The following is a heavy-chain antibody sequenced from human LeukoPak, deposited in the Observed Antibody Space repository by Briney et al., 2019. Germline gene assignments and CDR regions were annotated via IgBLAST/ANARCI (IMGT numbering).Heavy chain of an antibody. CDR2: IFSRGST. D-gene: IGHD2-2*01. CDR1: GGSISSYY. J-gene: IGHJ6*02. V-gene: IGHV4-59*08. Sequence: SETLSLTCTVSGGSISSYYWSWIRQPPGKGLEWIGYIFSRGSTNYNPSLKSRVTISVDTSKNQFSLKLSSVTAADTAVYYCARSRGQDIVEVPAAHKPSNYYYYGMDVWGQGTTVTVSS. CDR3: ARSRGQDIVEVPAAHKPSNYYYYGMDV.